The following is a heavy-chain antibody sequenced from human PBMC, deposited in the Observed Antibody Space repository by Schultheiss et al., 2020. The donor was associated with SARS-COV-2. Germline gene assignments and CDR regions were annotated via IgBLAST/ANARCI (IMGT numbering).Heavy chain of an antibody. CDR3: ARPYYYDSSGYYYGRGWFDA. D-gene: IGHD3-22*01. CDR1: GGSISSYY. Sequence: SETLSLTCTVSGGSISSYYWGWIRQPPGKGLEWIGSIYHSGSTYYNPSLKSRVTISVDTSTNQFSLKLTSVTAADTAVYYCARPYYYDSSGYYYGRGWFDAWGQGTLVTVSS. V-gene: IGHV4-38-2*02. J-gene: IGHJ5*02. CDR2: IYHSGST.